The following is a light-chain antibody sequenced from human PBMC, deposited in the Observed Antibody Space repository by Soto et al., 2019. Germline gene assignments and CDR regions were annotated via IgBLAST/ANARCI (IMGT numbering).Light chain of an antibody. CDR2: GSF. CDR3: QQLKSYPIT. Sequence: EIVMTHCPVTVSASPGESATLSCRASQSVDNNVAWYQQKPGQAPRLLIVGSFARATGIPARFSGSGSGSEFTLTISGLQSEDFATYYCQQLKSYPITSGQGTRLEIK. CDR1: QSVDNN. J-gene: IGKJ5*01. V-gene: IGKV3-15*01.